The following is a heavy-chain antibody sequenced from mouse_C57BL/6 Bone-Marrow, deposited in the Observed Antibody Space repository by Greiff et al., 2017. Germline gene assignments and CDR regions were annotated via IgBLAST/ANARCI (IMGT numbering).Heavy chain of an antibody. CDR2: IDPEIGDT. D-gene: IGHD2-3*01. CDR1: GFNIKDDY. J-gene: IGHJ2*01. Sequence: VQLQQSGAELVRPGASVKLSCTASGFNIKDDYIHWVKQRPEQGLEWIGWIDPEIGDTEYASKFPGKATLTSDTSSNTAYLQLSSLTSVDTAVYYCASFDGNYFDFWGQGTPLTVAS. CDR3: ASFDGNYFDF. V-gene: IGHV14-4*01.